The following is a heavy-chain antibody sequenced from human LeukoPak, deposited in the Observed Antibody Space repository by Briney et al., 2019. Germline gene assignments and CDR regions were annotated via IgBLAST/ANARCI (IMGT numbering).Heavy chain of an antibody. V-gene: IGHV3-11*01. CDR1: GFTFSDYY. CDR2: ISSSGSTI. Sequence: GGSLRLSCAASGFTFSDYYMSWIRQAPGKGLEWVSYISSSGSTIYYADSVKGRFTISRDNAKNSLYLQMNSLRAEDMAVYYCAKDRVQLYYYYMDVWGKGTTVTVSS. CDR3: AKDRVQLYYYYMDV. J-gene: IGHJ6*03. D-gene: IGHD5-18*01.